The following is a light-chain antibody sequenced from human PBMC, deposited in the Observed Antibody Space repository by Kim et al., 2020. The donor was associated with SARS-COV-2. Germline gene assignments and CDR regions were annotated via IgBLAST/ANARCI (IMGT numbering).Light chain of an antibody. CDR1: GSNIGNNA. CDR2: NNN. CDR3: AAWDDSLTGRVL. V-gene: IGLV1-44*01. Sequence: QSVLTQPPSASGTPGQRVTISCSGTGSNIGNNAVNWYQHLPGAAPKVLIYNNNLRPPGVPDRFSGSKSGTSASLAISELQSEDEADYYCAAWDDSLTGRVLFGGGTQLTVL. J-gene: IGLJ2*01.